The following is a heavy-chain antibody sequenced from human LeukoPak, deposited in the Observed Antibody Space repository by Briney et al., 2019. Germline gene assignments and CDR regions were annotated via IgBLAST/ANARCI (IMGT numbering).Heavy chain of an antibody. J-gene: IGHJ3*02. D-gene: IGHD1-26*01. CDR1: GGSISSYY. CDR2: IYTSGST. V-gene: IGHV4-4*07. Sequence: SETLSLTCTVSGGSISSYYWSWIRQPAGKGLEWIGRIYTSGSTNYNPSLKSRVTMSVDTSKNQFSLKLSSVTAADTAVYYCARGTSIVGATTHAFDIWGQGTMVTVSS. CDR3: ARGTSIVGATTHAFDI.